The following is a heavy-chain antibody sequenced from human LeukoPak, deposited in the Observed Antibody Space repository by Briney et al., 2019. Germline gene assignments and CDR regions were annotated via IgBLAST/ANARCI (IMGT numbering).Heavy chain of an antibody. Sequence: PSETLSLTCAVYGGSFSGYYWSWIRQPAGKGLEWIGRVYTSGSITYNPSLRSRVTMSVDTSKNQLSLKLSSVTAADTAVYYCAGLYVWGKGTTVTISS. J-gene: IGHJ6*04. CDR3: AGLYV. V-gene: IGHV4-59*10. CDR1: GGSFSGYY. CDR2: VYTSGSI.